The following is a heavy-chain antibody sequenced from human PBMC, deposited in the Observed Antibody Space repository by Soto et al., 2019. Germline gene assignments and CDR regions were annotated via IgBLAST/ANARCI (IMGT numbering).Heavy chain of an antibody. D-gene: IGHD3-9*01. CDR1: GFTFRNFE. V-gene: IGHV3-48*03. Sequence: GSLRLSCAASGFTFRNFEMRWVRQAPGKGLEWVSYINTAGSTKYYAESVKGRFTISRDNARNSLFLQMNSLRAEDTAVYYCARAECSSPDCLTAYYSYGLDVWGQGSTVTVSS. J-gene: IGHJ6*02. CDR3: ARAECSSPDCLTAYYSYGLDV. CDR2: INTAGSTK.